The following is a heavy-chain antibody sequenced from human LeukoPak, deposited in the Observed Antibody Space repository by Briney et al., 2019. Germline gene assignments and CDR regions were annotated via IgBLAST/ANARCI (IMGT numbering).Heavy chain of an antibody. J-gene: IGHJ4*02. D-gene: IGHD3-16*01. CDR1: GFTFSSYS. CDR3: AKSAYDYVWGTKDY. CDR2: IRYDGSNK. V-gene: IGHV3-30*02. Sequence: PGGSLRLSCAASGFTFSSYSMHWVRQAPGKGLEWVAFIRYDGSNKYYADSVKGRFTISRDNSKNTLYLQMNSLRAEDTAVYYCAKSAYDYVWGTKDYWGQGTLVTVSS.